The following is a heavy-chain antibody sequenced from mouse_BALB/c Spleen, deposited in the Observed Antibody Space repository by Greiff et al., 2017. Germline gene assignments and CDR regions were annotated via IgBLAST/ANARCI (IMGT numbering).Heavy chain of an antibody. V-gene: IGHV2-9*02. D-gene: IGHD2-1*01. Sequence: VKLQESGPGLVAPSQSLSITCTVSGFSLTSYGVHWVRQPPGKGLEWLGVIWAGGSTNYNSALMSRLSISKDNSKSQVFLKMNSLQTDDTAMYYCARDPDSYGNYFDYWGQGTTLTVSS. CDR2: IWAGGST. CDR1: GFSLTSYG. J-gene: IGHJ2*01. CDR3: ARDPDSYGNYFDY.